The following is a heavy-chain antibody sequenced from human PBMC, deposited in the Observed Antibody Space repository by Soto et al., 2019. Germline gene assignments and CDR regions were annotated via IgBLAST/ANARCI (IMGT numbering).Heavy chain of an antibody. CDR1: GITVSIYG. V-gene: IGHV3-33*01. CDR3: ARGEVVRYFDL. Sequence: QVQLVESGGGVVQPGTSLRLSCAASGITVSIYGMHWVRQAPGKGLEWVGIMWYDGSNKYYADSVKGRFTISRDNSKNILYLQMNSLRAEDTAVYYCARGEVVRYFDLWGRGTLVTVSS. J-gene: IGHJ2*01. CDR2: MWYDGSNK. D-gene: IGHD2-15*01.